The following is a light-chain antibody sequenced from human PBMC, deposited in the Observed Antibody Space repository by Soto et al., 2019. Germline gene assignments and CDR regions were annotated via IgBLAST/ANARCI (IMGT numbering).Light chain of an antibody. Sequence: DIQLTQSPSFLSASVADRVTITCRASQGISSYLAWYQQEPGKAPKLLSYAASTLQSGVPSRFSGSGSGTEFTLTISSLQSEDFAVYYCQQYNKWITFGQGTRLEIK. CDR3: QQYNKWIT. CDR2: AAS. V-gene: IGKV1-9*01. J-gene: IGKJ5*01. CDR1: QGISSY.